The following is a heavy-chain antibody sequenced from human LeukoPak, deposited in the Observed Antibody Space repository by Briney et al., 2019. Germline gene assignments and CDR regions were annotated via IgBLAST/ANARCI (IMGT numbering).Heavy chain of an antibody. Sequence: GGSLRLSCAASGFTFSSYAMSWVRQAPGKGLEWVSGISGSGGSTYYADSVKGRFTISRDNSKNTLYLQMNSLRAEDTAVYYCAKAVNFDWLPNDYWGQGTLVTVSS. CDR1: GFTFSSYA. D-gene: IGHD3-9*01. CDR3: AKAVNFDWLPNDY. CDR2: ISGSGGST. J-gene: IGHJ4*02. V-gene: IGHV3-23*01.